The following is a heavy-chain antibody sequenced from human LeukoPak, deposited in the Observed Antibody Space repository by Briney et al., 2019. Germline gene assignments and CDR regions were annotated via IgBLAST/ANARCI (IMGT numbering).Heavy chain of an antibody. D-gene: IGHD4-23*01. J-gene: IGHJ3*02. CDR3: ATPLRWEDAFDI. V-gene: IGHV1-8*01. CDR1: GYTFTSYD. CDR2: MNPNSGNT. Sequence: ASVKVSCKASGYTFTSYDIYWVRQATGQGLEWMGWMNPNSGNTGYAQKFQGRVTMTRNTSISTAYMELSSLRSEDTAVYYCATPLRWEDAFDIWGQGTMVTVSS.